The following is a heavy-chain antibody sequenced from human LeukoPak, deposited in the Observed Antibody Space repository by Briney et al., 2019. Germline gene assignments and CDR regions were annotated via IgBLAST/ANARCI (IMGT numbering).Heavy chain of an antibody. CDR3: AGLPATDAFDI. CDR1: GGSISSYH. CDR2: IYYSGST. J-gene: IGHJ3*02. D-gene: IGHD3-16*01. Sequence: SETLSLTCTVSGGSISSYHWSWIRQPPGKGLEGIGYIYYSGSTNYNPSLKSRVTISVDTSKNQFSLKLSSVTAADTAVYYCAGLPATDAFDIWGQGTMVTVSS. V-gene: IGHV4-59*08.